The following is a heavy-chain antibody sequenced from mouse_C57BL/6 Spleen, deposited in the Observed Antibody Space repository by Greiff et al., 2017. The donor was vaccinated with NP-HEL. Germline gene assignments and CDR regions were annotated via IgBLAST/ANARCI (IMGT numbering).Heavy chain of an antibody. CDR3: TREGYYGTSDY. D-gene: IGHD1-1*01. J-gene: IGHJ2*01. V-gene: IGHV5-9-1*02. CDR1: GFTFSSYA. Sequence: EVHLVESGEGLVKPGGSLKLSCAASGFTFSSYAMSWVRQTPETRLAWVAYISSGGDYIYYADTVKGRFTISRDNARNTLYLQMSSLKSEDTAMYYCTREGYYGTSDYWGQGTTLTVSS. CDR2: ISSGGDYI.